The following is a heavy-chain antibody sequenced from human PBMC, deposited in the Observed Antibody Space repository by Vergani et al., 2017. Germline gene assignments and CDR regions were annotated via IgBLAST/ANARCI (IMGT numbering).Heavy chain of an antibody. V-gene: IGHV4-31*03. Sequence: QVQLQQWGAGLVKPSQTLSLTCTVSGGSISSGGYYWSWIRQHPGKGLEWIGYIYYSGSTYYNPSLKSRVTISVDTSKNQFSLKLSSVTAADTAVYYCARTDGSGSYYPDCWGQGTLVTVSS. J-gene: IGHJ4*02. CDR3: ARTDGSGSYYPDC. CDR1: GGSISSGGYY. D-gene: IGHD3-10*01. CDR2: IYYSGST.